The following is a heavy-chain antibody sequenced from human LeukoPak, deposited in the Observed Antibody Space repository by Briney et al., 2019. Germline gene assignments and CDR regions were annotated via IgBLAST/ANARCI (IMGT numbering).Heavy chain of an antibody. CDR2: VYYSGST. CDR3: ASAANYYDSSGPFDY. J-gene: IGHJ4*02. V-gene: IGHV4-39*07. D-gene: IGHD3-22*01. Sequence: SETLSLTCTVSGGSVSSSPYYWGWIRQPPGEGLEWIVSVYYSGSTYYNPSLQSRVTISVDKSKNQFSLKLSSVTAADTAVYYCASAANYYDSSGPFDYWGQGTLVTVSS. CDR1: GGSVSSSPYY.